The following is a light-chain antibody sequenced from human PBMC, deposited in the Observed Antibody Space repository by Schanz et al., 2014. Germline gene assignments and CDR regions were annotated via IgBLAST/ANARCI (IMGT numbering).Light chain of an antibody. CDR3: SSYAGSSGFV. Sequence: QSALTQPPSASGSPGQSVTISCTGTSSDVGGNKYVSWYQQNSGKAPKLMIFEVSKRPSGVPDRFSGSKSGNTASLTVSGLQAEDEADYYCSSYAGSSGFVFGTGTKLTVL. J-gene: IGLJ1*01. V-gene: IGLV2-8*01. CDR2: EVS. CDR1: SSDVGGNKY.